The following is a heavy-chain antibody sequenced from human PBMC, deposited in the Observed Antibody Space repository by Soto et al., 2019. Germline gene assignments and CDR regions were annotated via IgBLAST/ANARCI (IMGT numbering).Heavy chain of an antibody. D-gene: IGHD5-12*01. CDR3: ARDGEYSGHDSGTHLYYYYYLDV. J-gene: IGHJ6*03. CDR2: VYYRGST. V-gene: IGHV4-59*01. CDR1: GGSIRSYF. Sequence: SETLSLTCTVSGGSIRSYFWSWIRQPPGKRLEWIGNVYYRGSTNYNPSLKSRVTISVDTSKNQFSLKLSSVTAADTAVYYCARDGEYSGHDSGTHLYYYYYLDVWGKGTTVTVSS.